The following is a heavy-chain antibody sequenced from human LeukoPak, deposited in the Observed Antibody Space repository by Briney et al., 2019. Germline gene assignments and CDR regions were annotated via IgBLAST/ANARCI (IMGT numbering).Heavy chain of an antibody. CDR1: GGSISSYY. CDR3: VRETLYSSSWGFQH. D-gene: IGHD6-13*01. V-gene: IGHV4-59*01. Sequence: PSETLSLTCTVSGGSISSYYWSWIRQPPGKGLEWIGYIYYSGSTNYNPSLKSRVTISVDTSKNQFSLKLSSVTAADTAVYFCVRETLYSSSWGFQHWGQGALVSVSS. J-gene: IGHJ1*01. CDR2: IYYSGST.